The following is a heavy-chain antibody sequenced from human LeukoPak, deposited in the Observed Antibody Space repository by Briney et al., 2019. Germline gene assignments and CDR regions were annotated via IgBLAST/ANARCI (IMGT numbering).Heavy chain of an antibody. CDR3: YGSGY. Sequence: SGTLSLTCTVSGASISSGGYYWSWIRQPPGKGLEWIGYFNHSGSTYYNASLKSRVTISVDRSKNQFSLKLSSVTAADTAVYYCYGSGYWGQGTLVTVSS. J-gene: IGHJ4*02. V-gene: IGHV4-30-2*01. CDR2: FNHSGST. CDR1: GASISSGGYY. D-gene: IGHD3-10*01.